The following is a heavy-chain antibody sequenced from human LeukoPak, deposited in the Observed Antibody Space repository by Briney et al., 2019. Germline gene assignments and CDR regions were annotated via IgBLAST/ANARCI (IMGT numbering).Heavy chain of an antibody. Sequence: SETLSLTCAVYGGSFSGYYWSWIRQPPGKGLEWIGEINHSGSTNYNPSLKSRVTISVDTSKNQFSLKLSSVTAADTAVYYCARTFYYDTSGSTSFDIWGQGTMVTVSS. J-gene: IGHJ3*02. V-gene: IGHV4-34*01. D-gene: IGHD3-22*01. CDR2: INHSGST. CDR3: ARTFYYDTSGSTSFDI. CDR1: GGSFSGYY.